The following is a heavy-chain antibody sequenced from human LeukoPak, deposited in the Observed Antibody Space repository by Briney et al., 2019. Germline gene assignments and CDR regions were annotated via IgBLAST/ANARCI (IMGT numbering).Heavy chain of an antibody. D-gene: IGHD6-13*01. CDR1: GGTFSSYA. CDR3: ARVAAAGTRTRFAFDP. J-gene: IGHJ5*02. V-gene: IGHV1-69*06. CDR2: IIPIFGTA. Sequence: ASVKVSCKASGGTFSSYAISWVRQAPGQGLEWMGGIIPIFGTANYAQKFQGRVTITADKSTSTAYMELSSLRSEDTAVYYCARVAAAGTRTRFAFDPWGQGTLVTVSS.